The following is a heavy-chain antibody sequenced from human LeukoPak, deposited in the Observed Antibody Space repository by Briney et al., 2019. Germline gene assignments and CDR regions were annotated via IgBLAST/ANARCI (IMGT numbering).Heavy chain of an antibody. D-gene: IGHD3-10*01. CDR1: GYTFTGYY. Sequence: ASVKVSCKASGYTFTGYYMHWVRQAPGQGLEWMGWINPNSGGTNYAQKFQGRVTMTRDTSISTAYMELSRLRSDDTAVYYCARDNVTMVRGVSYFDYWGQGTLVTVSS. J-gene: IGHJ4*02. V-gene: IGHV1-2*02. CDR2: INPNSGGT. CDR3: ARDNVTMVRGVSYFDY.